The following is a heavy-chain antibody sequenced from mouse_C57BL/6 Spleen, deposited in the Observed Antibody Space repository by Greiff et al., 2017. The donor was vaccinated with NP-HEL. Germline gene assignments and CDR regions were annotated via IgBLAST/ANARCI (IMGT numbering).Heavy chain of an antibody. V-gene: IGHV1-22*01. CDR2: INPNNGGT. CDR3: SITTVDWYFDV. J-gene: IGHJ1*03. Sequence: EVQLQQSGPELVKPGASVKMSCKASGYTFTDYNMHWVKQSHGKSLEWIGYINPNNGGTSYNQKFKGKATLTVNKSSSTAYMELRSLTSEDSAVYYCSITTVDWYFDVWGTGTTVTVSS. D-gene: IGHD1-1*01. CDR1: GYTFTDYN.